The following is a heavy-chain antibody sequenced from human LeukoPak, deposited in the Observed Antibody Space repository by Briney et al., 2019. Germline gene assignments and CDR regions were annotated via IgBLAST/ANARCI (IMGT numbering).Heavy chain of an antibody. CDR2: IYPGDSDT. Sequence: GEPLKISCKGSGYSFTSYWIGWVRQMPGKGLEWMGIIYPGDSDTRYSPSFQGQVTISADKSISTAYLQWSSLKASDTAMYYCARPNIVATISGAFDIWGQGTMVTVSS. CDR3: ARPNIVATISGAFDI. CDR1: GYSFTSYW. V-gene: IGHV5-51*01. J-gene: IGHJ3*02. D-gene: IGHD5-12*01.